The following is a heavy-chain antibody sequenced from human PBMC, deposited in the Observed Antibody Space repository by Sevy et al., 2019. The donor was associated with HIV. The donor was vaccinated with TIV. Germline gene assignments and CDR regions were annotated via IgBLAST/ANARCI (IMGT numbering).Heavy chain of an antibody. CDR2: IKQDGSDK. CDR1: GFNFRTYW. CDR3: ARDPGSAKAGTVCDFDF. V-gene: IGHV3-7*01. J-gene: IGHJ4*02. Sequence: GGSLRLSCVASGFNFRTYWMSWVRQAPGKGPEWVANIKQDGSDKYFEDSVKGRFTISRDNAENSLNLQMNSLRVEDTAVYYGARDPGSAKAGTVCDFDFWGQGILVTVSS. D-gene: IGHD6-13*01.